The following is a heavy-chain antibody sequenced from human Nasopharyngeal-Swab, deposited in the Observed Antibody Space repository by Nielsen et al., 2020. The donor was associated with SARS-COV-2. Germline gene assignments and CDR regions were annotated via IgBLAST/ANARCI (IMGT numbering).Heavy chain of an antibody. CDR1: GFTFSTYG. D-gene: IGHD3-22*01. CDR3: ARGEGVQASAYYDSSGYFPFDY. CDR2: IWYDGTDN. Sequence: GESLKISCAASGFTFSTYGMHWVRQAPGKGLGWVAIIWYDGTDNYYADSVKGRFTISRDNSKNTLYLQMNSLRAEDTAVYYCARGEGVQASAYYDSSGYFPFDYWGQGTLVTVSS. J-gene: IGHJ4*02. V-gene: IGHV3-33*01.